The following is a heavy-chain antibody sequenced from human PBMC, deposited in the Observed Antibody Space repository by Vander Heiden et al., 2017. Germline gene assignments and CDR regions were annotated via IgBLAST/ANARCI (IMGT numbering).Heavy chain of an antibody. Sequence: EVQLVESAGGLVQPGGSLRLSCAAAGFTFSSYSMNWVRQAPGKGLEWVSYISSSSSTIYYADSVKGRFTISRDNAKNSLYLQMNSLRDEDTAVYYCASIAARSYYYGMDVWGQGTTVTVSS. J-gene: IGHJ6*02. V-gene: IGHV3-48*02. CDR2: ISSSSSTI. D-gene: IGHD6-6*01. CDR1: GFTFSSYS. CDR3: ASIAARSYYYGMDV.